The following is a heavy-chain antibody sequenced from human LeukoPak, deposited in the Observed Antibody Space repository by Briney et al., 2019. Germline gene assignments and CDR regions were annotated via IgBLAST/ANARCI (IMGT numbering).Heavy chain of an antibody. V-gene: IGHV4-34*01. CDR2: INHSGST. CDR1: GGSFSGYY. Sequence: PSETLSLTCAVYGGSFSGYYWSWIRQPPGKGLEWIGEINHSGSTNYNPSLKSRVTISVDTSKNQFSLRLSSVTAADTAVYYCARRLCGGDCYSTFSYWGQGTLVTVSS. D-gene: IGHD2-21*02. CDR3: ARRLCGGDCYSTFSY. J-gene: IGHJ4*02.